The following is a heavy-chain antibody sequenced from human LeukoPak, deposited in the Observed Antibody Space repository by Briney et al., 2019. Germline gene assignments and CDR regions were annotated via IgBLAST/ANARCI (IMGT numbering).Heavy chain of an antibody. V-gene: IGHV1-2*02. CDR3: ARLPPISPKNGFDV. CDR2: INPNSGGT. Sequence: ASVTVSCKASGYSFIGYYMHWVRQPPGKGREGMGWINPNSGGTNYAQTFQGRVTMTRDTSISTAYMELSRLRSDDTAVYYCARLPPISPKNGFDVWGQGATVSVSS. J-gene: IGHJ6*02. CDR1: GYSFIGYY.